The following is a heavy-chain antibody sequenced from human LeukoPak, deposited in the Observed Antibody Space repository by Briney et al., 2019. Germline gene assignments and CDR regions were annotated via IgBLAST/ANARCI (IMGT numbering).Heavy chain of an antibody. CDR1: GGSVTSGNYY. CDR3: AREPPGY. CDR2: IYTNGGA. J-gene: IGHJ4*02. Sequence: SQTLSLTCTVSGGSVTSGNYYWNWIRQPAGKGLEWIGRIYTNGGASYNPSLKSRVTISIDASKNQFSLKLSSATAADTAVYYCAREPPGYWGQGILVTVSS. V-gene: IGHV4-61*02.